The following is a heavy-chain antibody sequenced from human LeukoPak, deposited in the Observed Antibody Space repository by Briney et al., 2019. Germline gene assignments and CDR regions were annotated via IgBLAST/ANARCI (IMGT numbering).Heavy chain of an antibody. Sequence: QPGRSLRLSCAASGFTFDDYAMHWVRQAPGKGLEWVSGISWNSGSIGYADSVKGRFTISRDNAKNSLYLQMNSLRAEDTALYYCANFGDRPWGQGTLVTVSS. J-gene: IGHJ5*02. CDR2: ISWNSGSI. V-gene: IGHV3-9*01. CDR3: ANFGDRP. D-gene: IGHD3-10*01. CDR1: GFTFDDYA.